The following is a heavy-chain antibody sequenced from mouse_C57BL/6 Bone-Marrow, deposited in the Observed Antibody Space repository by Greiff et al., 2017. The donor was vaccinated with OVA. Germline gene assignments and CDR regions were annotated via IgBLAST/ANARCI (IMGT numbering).Heavy chain of an antibody. CDR1: GFTFSSYG. Sequence: DVHLVESGGDLVKPGGSLKLSCAASGFTFSSYGMSWVRQTPDKRLEWVATISSGGSYTYYPDSVKGRFTISRDNAKNTLYLQMSSLKSEDTAMYYCARQLIYDGYPLAMDYWGQGTSVTVSS. CDR3: ARQLIYDGYPLAMDY. J-gene: IGHJ4*01. V-gene: IGHV5-6*01. D-gene: IGHD2-3*01. CDR2: ISSGGSYT.